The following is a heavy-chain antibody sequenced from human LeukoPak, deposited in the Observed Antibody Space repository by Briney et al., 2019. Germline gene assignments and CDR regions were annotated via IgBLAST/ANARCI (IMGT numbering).Heavy chain of an antibody. V-gene: IGHV4-59*01. Sequence: SETLSLTCTVSGDSLSSYYGSWLRQPPGKGLEWIGYIYYSGNNNYNPSLKSRVTISVDTSKNQFSLKLSSVTAADTAVYYCARDQPPDDYDFWSGYPRGGFDPWGQGTLVTVSS. J-gene: IGHJ5*02. D-gene: IGHD3-3*01. CDR3: ARDQPPDDYDFWSGYPRGGFDP. CDR2: IYYSGNN. CDR1: GDSLSSYY.